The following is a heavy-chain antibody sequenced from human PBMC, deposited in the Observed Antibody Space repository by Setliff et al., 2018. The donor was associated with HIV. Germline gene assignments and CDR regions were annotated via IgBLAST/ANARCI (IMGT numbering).Heavy chain of an antibody. CDR2: INQERTT. Sequence: SLTCAVYRGSFSHYYWTWIRQSPGKGLEWIAEINQERTTFYNPSLKSRVTMSLDTSRNEVSLRLSSVTAADTATYFCARVRFNFDNVRCFDLWGPGTLVTVSS. V-gene: IGHV4-34*01. J-gene: IGHJ2*01. CDR3: ARVRFNFDNVRCFDL. D-gene: IGHD1-20*01. CDR1: RGSFSHYY.